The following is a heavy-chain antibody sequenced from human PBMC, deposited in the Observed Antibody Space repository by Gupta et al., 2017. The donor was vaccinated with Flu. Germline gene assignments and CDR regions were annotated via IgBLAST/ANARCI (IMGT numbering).Heavy chain of an antibody. V-gene: IGHV3-23*01. CDR3: AKAPHKGGSRGYGMDV. CDR2: ISGSGGST. Sequence: EVQLLESGGGLVQPGGSLRLSCAASGFTFSSYAMSWVRQAPGKGLEWVSAISGSGGSTYYADSVKGRFTISRDNSKNTLYLQMNSLRAEDTAVYYCAKAPHKGGSRGYGMDVWGQGTTVTVSS. CDR1: GFTFSSYA. D-gene: IGHD3-16*01. J-gene: IGHJ6*02.